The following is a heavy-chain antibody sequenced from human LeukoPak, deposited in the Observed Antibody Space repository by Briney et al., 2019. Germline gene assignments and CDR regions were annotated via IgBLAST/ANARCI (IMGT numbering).Heavy chain of an antibody. J-gene: IGHJ4*02. D-gene: IGHD4-17*01. Sequence: GRSLRLSCAASGFTFSSYAMHWVRQAPGKGLEWVAVISYDGSNKYYADSVKGRFTISRENSKNTLYLQMNSLRAEDTAVYYCARESLQSNDYGDYYDYWGQGTLVTVSS. V-gene: IGHV3-30*04. CDR1: GFTFSSYA. CDR2: ISYDGSNK. CDR3: ARESLQSNDYGDYYDY.